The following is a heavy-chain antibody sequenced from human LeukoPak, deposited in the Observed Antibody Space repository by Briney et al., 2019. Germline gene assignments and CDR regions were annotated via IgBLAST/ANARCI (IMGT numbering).Heavy chain of an antibody. CDR2: FYTSRST. CDR3: ARGIYNWNEGGQYYFDY. J-gene: IGHJ4*02. Sequence: SETLPLTCTVSGGSFSCGLYYWSPTPQPAGEGLEWIERFYTSRSTNYHPHLKSRHTISVDKSQHQFALKLSSETAADTAVYYCARGIYNWNEGGQYYFDYWGQGTLVTVSS. V-gene: IGHV4-61*02. D-gene: IGHD1-1*01. CDR1: GGSFSCGLYY.